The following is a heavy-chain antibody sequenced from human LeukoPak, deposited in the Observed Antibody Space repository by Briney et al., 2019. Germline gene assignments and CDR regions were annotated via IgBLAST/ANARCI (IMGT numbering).Heavy chain of an antibody. V-gene: IGHV3-74*01. CDR3: ARYSHYYDGGDY. J-gene: IGHJ4*02. CDR2: INSDGSST. D-gene: IGHD3-22*01. CDR1: GFTLRSYW. Sequence: PGGSLRLSCAASGFTLRSYWMHWVRQAPGKGLVWVSHINSDGSSTHYADSVKGRFIISRDNAKNTVYLQMNSLRAEDTAVYYCARYSHYYDGGDYWGQGTLVTVSS.